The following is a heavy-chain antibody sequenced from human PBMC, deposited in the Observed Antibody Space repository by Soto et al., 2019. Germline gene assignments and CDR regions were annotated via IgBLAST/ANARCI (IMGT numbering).Heavy chain of an antibody. CDR2: MKSKSEGETT. V-gene: IGHV3-15*01. D-gene: IGHD3-22*01. CDR3: TAQFYFDASGYSFDL. Sequence: LRLSCAASGFTFNNAWMGWVRQAPGQGLEWVGHMKSKSEGETTDYAAPVKGRFTISRDDSKNTVYLQMNSLTTEDTAVYYCTAQFYFDASGYSFDLWGQGTLVTVSS. J-gene: IGHJ4*02. CDR1: GFTFNNAW.